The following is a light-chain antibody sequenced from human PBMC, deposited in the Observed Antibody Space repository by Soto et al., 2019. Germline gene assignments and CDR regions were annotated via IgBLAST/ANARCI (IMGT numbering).Light chain of an antibody. Sequence: QSALTQPASVSGSPGQSITISCTGTSNDVGGYNYVSWYQQHPGKAPKLMIYNVSNRPSGVSNRFSGSKSGNTASLTISGLQAEDEADCYCSSYTSSSTRVFGGGTKLTVL. J-gene: IGLJ2*01. CDR2: NVS. V-gene: IGLV2-14*01. CDR1: SNDVGGYNY. CDR3: SSYTSSSTRV.